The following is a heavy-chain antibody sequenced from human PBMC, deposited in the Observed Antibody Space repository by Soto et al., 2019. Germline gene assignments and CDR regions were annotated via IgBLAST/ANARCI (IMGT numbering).Heavy chain of an antibody. CDR2: IDYSGST. CDR3: ARDWPYYYGMDV. J-gene: IGHJ6*02. Sequence: QVQLQESGPGLVKPSQTLSLTCSVSGGSITTTDYYWNWIRQSPGQGLEWIGSIDYSGSTYYNPSRKRRVIISADTSKNLFSLKLRSVTAADTALYFCARDWPYYYGMDVWGQGTTVTVSS. CDR1: GGSITTTDYY. V-gene: IGHV4-30-4*01.